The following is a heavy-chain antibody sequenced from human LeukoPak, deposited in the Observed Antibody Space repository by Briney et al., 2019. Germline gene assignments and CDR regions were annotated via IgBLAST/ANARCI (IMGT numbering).Heavy chain of an antibody. Sequence: SQTLSLTCAISGDSVSSNSAAWNWIRQSPSRGLEWLGRTYHRSKWYNDYAVSVKSRITINPDTSKNQFSLQLNSVTPEDTAVYYCAREYCSGGSCHNNYFDYWGQGTLVTVSS. D-gene: IGHD2-15*01. CDR1: GDSVSSNSAA. V-gene: IGHV6-1*01. CDR2: TYHRSKWYN. J-gene: IGHJ4*02. CDR3: AREYCSGGSCHNNYFDY.